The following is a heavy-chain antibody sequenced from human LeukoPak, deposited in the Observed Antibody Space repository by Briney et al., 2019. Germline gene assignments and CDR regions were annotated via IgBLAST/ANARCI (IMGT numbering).Heavy chain of an antibody. V-gene: IGHV1-46*01. CDR3: ARVRGYYYGSGISGYFDY. CDR1: GYTFTSYY. J-gene: IGHJ4*02. CDR2: INPSGGST. Sequence: ASVKVSCKASGYTFTSYYMHWVRQAPGQGLEWMGIINPSGGSTSYAQKFQGRVTMTRDTSTSTVYMELSSLRSEDTAVYYCARVRGYYYGSGISGYFDYWGQGTLVTVSS. D-gene: IGHD3-10*01.